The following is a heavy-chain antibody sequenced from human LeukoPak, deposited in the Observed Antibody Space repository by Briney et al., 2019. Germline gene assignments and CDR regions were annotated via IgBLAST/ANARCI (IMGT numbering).Heavy chain of an antibody. Sequence: PSETLSLTCTVSGGSVNSGSYYWSWIRQPPGKGLEWLGYIYYSGSTNYNPSLKSRVTISVDTSKNQFSLKLSSVTAADTAVYYCASYSYYYDSSSYFDYWGQGTLVTVSS. J-gene: IGHJ4*02. CDR3: ASYSYYYDSSSYFDY. CDR1: GGSVNSGSYY. CDR2: IYYSGST. V-gene: IGHV4-61*01. D-gene: IGHD3-22*01.